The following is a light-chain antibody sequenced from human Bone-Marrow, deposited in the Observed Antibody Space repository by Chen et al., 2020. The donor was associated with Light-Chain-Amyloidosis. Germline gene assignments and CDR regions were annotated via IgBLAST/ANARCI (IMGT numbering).Light chain of an antibody. CDR1: SSDVCGDNH. J-gene: IGLJ1*01. V-gene: IGLV2-14*01. Sequence: QSPPTQPAPVSGPPAQSLTISCPGTSSDVCGDNHVSWYQQHPDKAPKLMIYEVTNRPSWVPDRFSGSKSDNTASLTISGLQTEDEADYFCSSYTITNTLVFGSGTRVTVL. CDR2: EVT. CDR3: SSYTITNTLV.